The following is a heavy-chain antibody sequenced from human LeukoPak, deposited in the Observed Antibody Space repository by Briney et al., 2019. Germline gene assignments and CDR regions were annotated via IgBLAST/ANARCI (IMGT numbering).Heavy chain of an antibody. CDR3: STGSGHAFDI. D-gene: IGHD3-10*01. CDR1: GFTFSSYW. V-gene: IGHV3-74*01. Sequence: PGGSLRLSCAASGFTFSSYWMHWVRHVAGKGLVWVSRINSDGSSTSYADSVKGRFTISRDNAKNTLYVQMNSLRAEDTGVYYGSTGSGHAFDIWGRGTMVTVSS. CDR2: INSDGSST. J-gene: IGHJ3*02.